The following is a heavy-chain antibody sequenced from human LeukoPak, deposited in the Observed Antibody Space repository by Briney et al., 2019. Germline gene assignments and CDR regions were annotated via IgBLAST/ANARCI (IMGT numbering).Heavy chain of an antibody. J-gene: IGHJ6*02. CDR3: ARVGCSGGSCYSGYYYYYGMDV. CDR1: GGSISGSTGH. V-gene: IGHV4-39*07. CDR2: IFYRGSP. Sequence: SETLSLTCTVSGGSISGSTGHWGWIRQPPGKGLEWIGSIFYRGSPYYNPSLKSRVTISVDTSKNQFSLKLSSVTAADTAVYYCARVGCSGGSCYSGYYYYYGMDVWGQGTTVTVSS. D-gene: IGHD2-15*01.